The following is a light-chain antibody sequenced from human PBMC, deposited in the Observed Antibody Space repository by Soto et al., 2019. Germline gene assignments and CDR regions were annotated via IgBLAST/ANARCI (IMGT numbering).Light chain of an antibody. J-gene: IGKJ5*01. CDR2: GAS. Sequence: EIVLTQSPGTLSLSPGERATLSCRASQSVSNNYLAWYQQKPGQAPRLLIYGASNRATGIPDRFSGSGSGTDFTLTISRLEPEDFAVCYCQQYGSSPPIAFGQGTRLEIK. CDR1: QSVSNNY. V-gene: IGKV3-20*01. CDR3: QQYGSSPPIA.